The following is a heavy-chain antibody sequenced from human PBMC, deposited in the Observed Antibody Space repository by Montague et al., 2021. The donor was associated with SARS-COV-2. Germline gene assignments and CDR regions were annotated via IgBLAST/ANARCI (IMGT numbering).Heavy chain of an antibody. D-gene: IGHD3-9*01. J-gene: IGHJ6*02. CDR2: IDWDDDK. V-gene: IGHV2-70*11. Sequence: PALVKPTQTLTLTCNFSGFSLSTSGLCVSWIRQPPGKALEWLACIDWDDDKYYSTSLKTRLTISKDTSKNQVVLTMTNMDPVDTATYYCARTYYDILTGRDYGMDVWGQGTTVTVSS. CDR1: GFSLSTSGLC. CDR3: ARTYYDILTGRDYGMDV.